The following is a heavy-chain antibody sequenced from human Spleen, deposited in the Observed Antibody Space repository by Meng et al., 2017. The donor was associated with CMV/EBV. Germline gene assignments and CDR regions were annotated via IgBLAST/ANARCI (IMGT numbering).Heavy chain of an antibody. CDR1: GFTFSSYA. CDR3: ATIVGAGGDSFDY. D-gene: IGHD1-26*01. CDR2: IYSGASRT. V-gene: IGHV3-23*03. J-gene: IGHJ4*02. Sequence: GESLKISCAASGFTFSSYAMSWVRQAPGKGLEWVSVIYSGASRTYYADSVKGRFTISRDNSKNTLYLQMSSLRAEDTAVYYCATIVGAGGDSFDYWGQGTLVTVSS.